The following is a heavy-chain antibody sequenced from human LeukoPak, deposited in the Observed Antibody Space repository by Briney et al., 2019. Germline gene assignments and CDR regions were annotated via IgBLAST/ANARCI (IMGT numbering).Heavy chain of an antibody. CDR1: GFTFSTYG. CDR2: ILHDGNNK. V-gene: IGHV3-33*05. D-gene: IGHD2-15*01. J-gene: IGHJ6*02. Sequence: GGTLRLSCAASGFTFSTYGMHWVRQAPGKGLEWVAVILHDGNNKVYRDSVKGRFTISRDNSKNTLYLQMNSLRAEDTAVYYCARDIGYCSGGSCYSDYYGMDVWGQGTTVTVSS. CDR3: ARDIGYCSGGSCYSDYYGMDV.